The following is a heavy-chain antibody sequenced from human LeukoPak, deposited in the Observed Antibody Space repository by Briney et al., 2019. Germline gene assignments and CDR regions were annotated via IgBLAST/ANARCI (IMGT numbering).Heavy chain of an antibody. D-gene: IGHD1-26*01. CDR1: GFTVSSNY. V-gene: IGHV3-53*01. J-gene: IGHJ5*02. CDR2: IYSGGST. CDR3: ARGIVGLSENWFDP. Sequence: QAGGSLRLSCAASGFTVSSNYMSWVRQAPGKGLEWVSVIYSGGSTYYADSVKGRFTISRDNSKNTLYLQMNSLRAEDTAVYYCARGIVGLSENWFDPWGQGTLVTVSS.